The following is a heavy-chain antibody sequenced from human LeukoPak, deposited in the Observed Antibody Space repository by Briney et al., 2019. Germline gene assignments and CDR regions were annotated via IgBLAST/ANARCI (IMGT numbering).Heavy chain of an antibody. CDR2: TYYGSKWYN. Sequence: SQTLSLTCAISGDSVSSNSAAWNWIRQSPSRGLEWLGRTYYGSKWYNDYAVSVKSRITINPDTSKNQFSLQLNSVTPEDTAVYFCARDRSYDSSGYYSYFDYWGQGTLVTVSS. J-gene: IGHJ4*02. D-gene: IGHD3-22*01. CDR1: GDSVSSNSAA. V-gene: IGHV6-1*01. CDR3: ARDRSYDSSGYYSYFDY.